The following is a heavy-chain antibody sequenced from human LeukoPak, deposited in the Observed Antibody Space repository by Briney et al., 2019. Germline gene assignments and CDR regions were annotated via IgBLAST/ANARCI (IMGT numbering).Heavy chain of an antibody. CDR2: MNPNIGNT. J-gene: IGHJ5*02. V-gene: IGHV1-8*01. CDR3: ARARRFLEWLPVNWFDP. CDR1: GYTFTSYD. D-gene: IGHD3-3*01. Sequence: ASVKVSCKASGYTFTSYDINWVRQATGQGLEWMGWMNPNIGNTGYAQKFQGRVTMTRNTSISTAYMELSSLRSEDTAVYYCARARRFLEWLPVNWFDPWGQGTLVTVSS.